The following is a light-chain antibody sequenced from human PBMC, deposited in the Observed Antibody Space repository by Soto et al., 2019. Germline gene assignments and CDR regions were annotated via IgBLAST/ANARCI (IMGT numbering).Light chain of an antibody. CDR2: GVS. CDR1: QSIHNN. CDR3: QHYNNRPPWT. Sequence: EVVMTQSPATLSVSPGERATLSCRASQSIHNNLAWYQQKSGKDPMLLMYGVSNRATGKPARFSGSGSGTEFTLTISSLQSDDFAVYYCQHYNNRPPWTFGQGTKVEIK. V-gene: IGKV3-15*01. J-gene: IGKJ1*01.